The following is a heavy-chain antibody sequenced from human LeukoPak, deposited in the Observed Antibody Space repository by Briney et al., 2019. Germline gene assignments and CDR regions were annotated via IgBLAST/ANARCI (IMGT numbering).Heavy chain of an antibody. Sequence: GGSLRLSCAASGFTFSSYWMSWVRQAPGKGLEWVSYISSSGSTIYYAGSVKGRFTISRDNAKNSLYLQMNSLRAEDTAVYYCARVTYYYDSSGYYYSHFDYWGQGTLVTVSS. D-gene: IGHD3-22*01. CDR1: GFTFSSYW. J-gene: IGHJ4*02. V-gene: IGHV3-48*04. CDR2: ISSSGSTI. CDR3: ARVTYYYDSSGYYYSHFDY.